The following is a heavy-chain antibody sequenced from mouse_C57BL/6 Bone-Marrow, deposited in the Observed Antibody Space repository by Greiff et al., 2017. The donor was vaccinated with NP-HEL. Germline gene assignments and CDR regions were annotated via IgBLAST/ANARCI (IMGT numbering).Heavy chain of an antibody. V-gene: IGHV5-17*01. J-gene: IGHJ3*01. CDR1: GFTFSDYG. Sequence: EVKLVESGGGLVKPGGSLKLSCAASGFTFSDYGMHWVRQAPEKGLAWVAYISSGSSTIYYADTVKGRFTISRDNAKNTLFLQMTSLRSEDTAMYYCARRRNFFSWGQGTLVTVSA. CDR3: ARRRNFFS. CDR2: ISSGSSTI.